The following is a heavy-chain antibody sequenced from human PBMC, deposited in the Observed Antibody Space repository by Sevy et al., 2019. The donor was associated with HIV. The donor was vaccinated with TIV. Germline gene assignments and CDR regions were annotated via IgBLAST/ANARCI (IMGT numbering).Heavy chain of an antibody. J-gene: IGHJ4*02. D-gene: IGHD6-13*01. CDR3: ARLRSGYSSSWYFDY. CDR2: IDPSDSYT. Sequence: GESLKISCKGSGYSFTSYWISWVRQMPGKGLEWMGRIDPSDSYTNYSPSFQGHVTISADKSISTAYLHWSSLKASDTAMYYCARLRSGYSSSWYFDYWGQGTLVTVSS. CDR1: GYSFTSYW. V-gene: IGHV5-10-1*01.